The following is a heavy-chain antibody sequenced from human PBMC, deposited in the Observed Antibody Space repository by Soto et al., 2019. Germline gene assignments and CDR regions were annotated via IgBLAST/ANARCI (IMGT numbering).Heavy chain of an antibody. Sequence: PGGSMRLSCAASGFTFSSYGMHWVRQAPGKGLEWVAVIWYDGSNKYYADSVKGRFTISRDNSKNMLYLQMNSLRAEDTAVYYCAREIGSSGWYLDYWGQGTLVTVSS. D-gene: IGHD6-19*01. V-gene: IGHV3-33*01. CDR2: IWYDGSNK. CDR1: GFTFSSYG. J-gene: IGHJ4*02. CDR3: AREIGSSGWYLDY.